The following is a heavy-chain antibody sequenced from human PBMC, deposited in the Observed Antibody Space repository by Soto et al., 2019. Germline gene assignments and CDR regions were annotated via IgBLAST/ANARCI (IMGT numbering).Heavy chain of an antibody. J-gene: IGHJ4*02. Sequence: PGGSLRLSCAASGFTFSDYYMSWIRQAPGKGLEWVSYISSSSSYTNYADSVKGRFTISRDNAKNSLYLQMNSLRAEDTAVYYCARVPRPSDSGYDLDYYFDYWGQGTLVTVSS. CDR1: GFTFSDYY. CDR3: ARVPRPSDSGYDLDYYFDY. V-gene: IGHV3-11*05. CDR2: ISSSSSYT. D-gene: IGHD5-12*01.